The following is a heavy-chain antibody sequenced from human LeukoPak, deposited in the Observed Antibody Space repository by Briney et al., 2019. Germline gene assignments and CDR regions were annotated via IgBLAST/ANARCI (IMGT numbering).Heavy chain of an antibody. Sequence: GGSLRLSCAASGFTLSMYWMLWVRQAPGKGLESVSRINTDGTVTTYADSVKGRFTVSRDNADNTMFLQMNSVRDEDTAVYYCATKQWLAPPPDSWGQGTPVTVSS. CDR2: INTDGTVT. J-gene: IGHJ4*02. CDR1: GFTLSMYW. V-gene: IGHV3-74*01. CDR3: ATKQWLAPPPDS. D-gene: IGHD6-19*01.